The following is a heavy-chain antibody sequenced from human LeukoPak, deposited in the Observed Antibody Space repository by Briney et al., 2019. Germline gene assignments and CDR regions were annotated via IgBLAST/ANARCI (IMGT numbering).Heavy chain of an antibody. J-gene: IGHJ4*02. D-gene: IGHD3-10*01. CDR1: GGTFSSYA. V-gene: IGHV1-69*05. CDR2: IIPIFGTA. CDR3: ARGVGDRSPFDY. Sequence: SVKVSCKASGGTFSSYAISWVRQAPGQGLEWMGGIIPIFGTANYAQKFQGRVTITTDESTSTAYMELSSLRSEDTAVYYCARGVGDRSPFDYWGQGTLATVSS.